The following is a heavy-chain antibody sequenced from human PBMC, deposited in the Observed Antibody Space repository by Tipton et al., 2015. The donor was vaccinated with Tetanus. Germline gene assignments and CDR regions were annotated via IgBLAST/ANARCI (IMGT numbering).Heavy chain of an antibody. CDR3: AREGSWQTHYYYGMDV. CDR2: ISWNSGSI. Sequence: SLRLSCAASGFTFDDYAMHWVRQAPGKGLEWVSGISWNSGSIGYADSVKGRFTISRDNAKNSLYLQMNSLRAEDTALYYCAREGSWQTHYYYGMDVWGQGTTVTVSS. CDR1: GFTFDDYA. V-gene: IGHV3-9*01. J-gene: IGHJ6*02. D-gene: IGHD6-13*01.